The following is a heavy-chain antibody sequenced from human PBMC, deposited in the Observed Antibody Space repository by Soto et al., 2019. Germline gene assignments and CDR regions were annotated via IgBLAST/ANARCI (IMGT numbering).Heavy chain of an antibody. V-gene: IGHV3-33*01. CDR2: IWYDGSNK. D-gene: IGHD3-10*01. CDR3: ARDLGRFDFGSTYFDY. Sequence: GGSLRLSCAASGFTFSSYGFHWVRPAPGKGLEWVAVIWYDGSNKYYADSVKGRFTISRDNSKITLYLQMNSLRAEDTAVYYCARDLGRFDFGSTYFDYWGQGTPVTVAS. J-gene: IGHJ4*02. CDR1: GFTFSSYG.